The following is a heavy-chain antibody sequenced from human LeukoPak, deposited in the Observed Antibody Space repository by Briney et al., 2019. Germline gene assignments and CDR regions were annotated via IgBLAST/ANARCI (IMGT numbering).Heavy chain of an antibody. J-gene: IGHJ6*03. Sequence: GGSPRLSCAASGFTFSSYGMHWVRQAPGKGLEWVAFIRYDGSNKYYADSVKGRFTISRDNSKNTLYLQMNSLRAEDTAVYYCAKSIAARNYYYYYMDVWGKGTTVTVSS. V-gene: IGHV3-30*02. CDR2: IRYDGSNK. D-gene: IGHD6-6*01. CDR1: GFTFSSYG. CDR3: AKSIAARNYYYYYMDV.